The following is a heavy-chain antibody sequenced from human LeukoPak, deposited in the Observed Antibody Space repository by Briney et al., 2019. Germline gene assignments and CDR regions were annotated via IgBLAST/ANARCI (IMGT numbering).Heavy chain of an antibody. CDR3: ARDEAEWRVSRFDP. D-gene: IGHD6-19*01. CDR1: GGTFSSYA. V-gene: IGHV1-18*01. J-gene: IGHJ5*02. Sequence: ASVKVSCKASGGTFSSYAISWVRQAPGQGLEWMGWISAYNGNTNYAQKLQGRVTMTTDTSTSTAYMELRSLRSDDTAVYYCARDEAEWRVSRFDPWGQGTLVTVSS. CDR2: ISAYNGNT.